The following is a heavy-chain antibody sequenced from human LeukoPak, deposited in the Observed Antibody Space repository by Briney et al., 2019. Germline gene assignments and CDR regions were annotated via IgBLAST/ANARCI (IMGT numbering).Heavy chain of an antibody. Sequence: GASGKVSCKGFGYTATNFDINWVRQATGQGFEWMGWMTLNIVRTGYRREFQGRGTMTTDTSTNTAYMELSSLRSDDTAVYYCGRGYAMDVWGQGTTVIVSS. CDR3: GRGYAMDV. CDR1: GYTATNFD. CDR2: MTLNIVRT. V-gene: IGHV1-8*01. J-gene: IGHJ6*02.